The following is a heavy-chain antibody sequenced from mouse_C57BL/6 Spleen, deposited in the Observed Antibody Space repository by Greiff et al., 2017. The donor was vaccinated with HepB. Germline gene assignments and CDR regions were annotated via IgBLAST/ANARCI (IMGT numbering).Heavy chain of an antibody. CDR3: ARGGYDYPAWFAY. CDR2: ISYDGSN. Sequence: DVQLVESGPGLVKPSQSLSLTCSVTGYSITSGYYWNWIRQFPGNKLEWMGYISYDGSNNYNPSLKNRISITRDTSKNQFFLKLNSVTTEDTATYYCARGGYDYPAWFAYWGQVTLVTVSA. D-gene: IGHD2-4*01. V-gene: IGHV3-6*01. J-gene: IGHJ3*01. CDR1: GYSITSGYY.